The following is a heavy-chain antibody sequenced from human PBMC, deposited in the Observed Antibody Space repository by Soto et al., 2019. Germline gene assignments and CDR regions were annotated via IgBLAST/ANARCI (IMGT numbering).Heavy chain of an antibody. V-gene: IGHV4-30-4*01. CDR3: ARGGPIFGNLFDP. J-gene: IGHJ5*02. CDR1: GGSISSGDYY. Sequence: SETLSLTCTVSGGSISSGDYYWSWIRRPPGKGLEWIGYIYDSRSTYYNPSLKSRVTISVDTSKNQFSLKLSSVTAADTAVYYCARGGPIFGNLFDPWGQGTLVTVSS. CDR2: IYDSRST. D-gene: IGHD3-3*01.